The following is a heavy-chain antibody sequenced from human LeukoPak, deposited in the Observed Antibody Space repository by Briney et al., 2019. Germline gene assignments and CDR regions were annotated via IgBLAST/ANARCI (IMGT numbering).Heavy chain of an antibody. CDR2: ISYDGSNK. Sequence: GGSLRLSCAASGFTFSSYGMHWVRQAPGKGLEWVAVISYDGSNKYYADSVKGRFTISRDNSKNTLYLQMNSLRAEDTAVYYCAKDRQAWFGEWTSDYWGQGTLVTVSS. CDR1: GFTFSSYG. D-gene: IGHD3-10*01. J-gene: IGHJ4*02. CDR3: AKDRQAWFGEWTSDY. V-gene: IGHV3-30*18.